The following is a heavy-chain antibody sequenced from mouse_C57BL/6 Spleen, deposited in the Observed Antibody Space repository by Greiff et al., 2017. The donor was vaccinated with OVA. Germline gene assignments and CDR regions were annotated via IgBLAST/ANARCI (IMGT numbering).Heavy chain of an antibody. CDR1: GFTFSDYG. D-gene: IGHD1-1*01. V-gene: IGHV5-17*01. CDR3: AGKGYYYGSSPYGYFDV. Sequence: EVKLMESGGGLVKPGGSLKLSCAASGFTFSDYGMHWVRQAPEKGLEWVAYISSGSSTISYADTVKGRFTISRDNAKHTLFLQMTSLMSESTVMDDCAGKGYYYGSSPYGYFDVWGTGTTVTVSS. J-gene: IGHJ1*03. CDR2: ISSGSSTI.